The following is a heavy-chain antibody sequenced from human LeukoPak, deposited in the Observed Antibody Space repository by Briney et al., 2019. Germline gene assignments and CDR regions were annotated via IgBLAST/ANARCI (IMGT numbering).Heavy chain of an antibody. J-gene: IGHJ4*02. CDR3: AKLIVVVPAGTDFDY. V-gene: IGHV3-30*02. CDR1: GFTFSSYG. CDR2: IRYDGSNK. D-gene: IGHD2-2*01. Sequence: GGSLRFSCAASGFTFSSYGMHWVRQAPGKGLEWVAFIRYDGSNKYYADSVKGRFTISRDNSKNTLYLQMNSLRAEDTAVYYCAKLIVVVPAGTDFDYWGQGTLVTVSS.